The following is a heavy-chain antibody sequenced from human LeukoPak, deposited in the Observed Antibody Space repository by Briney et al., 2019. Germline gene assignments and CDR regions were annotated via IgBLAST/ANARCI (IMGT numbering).Heavy chain of an antibody. D-gene: IGHD5-24*01. CDR1: GFTFSSYA. CDR3: ARGGDGYNWSFDY. Sequence: GRSLRLSCAASGFTFSSYAMHWVRQAPGKGLEWVAVISYDGSNKYYADPVKGRFTISRDNSKNTLYLQMNSLRAEDTAVYYCARGGDGYNWSFDYWGQGTLVTASS. CDR2: ISYDGSNK. J-gene: IGHJ4*02. V-gene: IGHV3-30-3*01.